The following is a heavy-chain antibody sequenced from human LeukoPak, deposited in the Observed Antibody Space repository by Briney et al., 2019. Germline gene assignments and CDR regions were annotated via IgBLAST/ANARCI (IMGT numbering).Heavy chain of an antibody. J-gene: IGHJ6*03. Sequence: SETLSLTCTVSGGSISSSSYYWGWIRQPPGKGLEWIGSIYYSGSTYYNPSLKSRVTISVDTSKNQFSLKLSSVTAADTAVYYCARSQPYYDILTGYTSDYMDVWGKGATVTISS. D-gene: IGHD3-9*01. CDR2: IYYSGST. CDR3: ARSQPYYDILTGYTSDYMDV. V-gene: IGHV4-39*01. CDR1: GGSISSSSYY.